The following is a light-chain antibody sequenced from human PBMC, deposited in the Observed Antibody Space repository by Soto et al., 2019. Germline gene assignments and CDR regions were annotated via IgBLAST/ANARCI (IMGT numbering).Light chain of an antibody. V-gene: IGKV1-33*01. J-gene: IGKJ4*01. Sequence: DIQMTQSPSSLSASVGDRVTITCQASQDIANYLNWYQQKAGRAPKFLIYYASNLETGVPSRFSGSGSGTDFTLTISSLQHEDIGTYYWQQYDNLPLTLGGGPKVDIK. CDR3: QQYDNLPLT. CDR2: YAS. CDR1: QDIANY.